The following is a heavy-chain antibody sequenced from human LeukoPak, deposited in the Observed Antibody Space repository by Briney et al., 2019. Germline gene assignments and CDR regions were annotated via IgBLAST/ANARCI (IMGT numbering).Heavy chain of an antibody. V-gene: IGHV4-4*07. Sequence: SETLSLTCTVSGGSISSYYWSWIRQPAGKGLEWIGRIYTSGSTNYNPSLKSRVTMSVDTSKNQFSLKLSSVTAADTAVYYSARDRGLGTMVRGVLDYYYYYMDVWGKGTTVTVSS. J-gene: IGHJ6*03. D-gene: IGHD3-10*01. CDR1: GGSISSYY. CDR3: ARDRGLGTMVRGVLDYYYYYMDV. CDR2: IYTSGST.